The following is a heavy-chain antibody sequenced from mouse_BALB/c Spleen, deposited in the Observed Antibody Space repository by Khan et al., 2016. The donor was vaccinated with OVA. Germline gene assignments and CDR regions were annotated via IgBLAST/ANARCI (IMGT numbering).Heavy chain of an antibody. V-gene: IGHV2-6-1*01. CDR3: AIQPYYHYYIMDY. J-gene: IGHJ4*01. CDR2: IWSDGST. Sequence: QVQLKQSGPGLVAPSQSLSITCTISGFSLTNYGVHWVRQPPGKGLEWLVVIWSDGSTSYNSALKSRLIISKDNSKSQVFLKMNSLQTDDTAMYYCAIQPYYHYYIMDYWGQGTSVTVSS. D-gene: IGHD2-10*01. CDR1: GFSLTNYG.